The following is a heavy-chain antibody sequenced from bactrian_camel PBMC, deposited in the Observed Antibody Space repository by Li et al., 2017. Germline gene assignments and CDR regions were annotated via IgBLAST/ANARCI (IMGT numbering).Heavy chain of an antibody. CDR1: GYSTSNFC. D-gene: IGHD3*01. J-gene: IGHJ6*01. V-gene: IGHV3S53*01. CDR3: GAVPKGSLCRYDNFAY. Sequence: HVQLVESGGGSVQPGGSLRLSCVPSGYSTSNFCMGWLRQGPGKGREGVAAIDASGNTNYAASVKGRFTISQDNAKNTLYLQMHSLKPEDTAIYYCGAVPKGSLCRYDNFAYSGQGTQVTVS. CDR2: IDASGNT.